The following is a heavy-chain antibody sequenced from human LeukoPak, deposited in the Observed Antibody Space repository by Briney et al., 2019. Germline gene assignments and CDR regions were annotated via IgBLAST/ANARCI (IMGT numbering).Heavy chain of an antibody. V-gene: IGHV1-18*01. CDR1: GYTFSGYG. Sequence: ASVKVSCKASGYTFSGYGISWVRQAPGQGLEWMGWISAYSGNTNYAQKLQGRVTMTTDTSTSTAYMELRSLRSDDTAVYYCARDEYSSPGAAFDIWGHGTMVTVSS. CDR3: ARDEYSSPGAAFDI. J-gene: IGHJ3*02. CDR2: ISAYSGNT. D-gene: IGHD6-13*01.